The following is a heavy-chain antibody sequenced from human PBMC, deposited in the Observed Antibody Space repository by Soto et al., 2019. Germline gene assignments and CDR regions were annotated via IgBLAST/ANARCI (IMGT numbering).Heavy chain of an antibody. V-gene: IGHV1-46*01. D-gene: IGHD3-22*01. CDR1: GYAFTGYY. CDR3: ARSLITMIVVVTGGMDV. Sequence: ASVKVSCKASGYAFTGYYMHWVRQAPGQGLEWMGIINPSGGSTSYAQKFQGRVTMTRDTSTSTVYMELSSLRSEDTAVYYCARSLITMIVVVTGGMDVWGQGTTVTVSS. J-gene: IGHJ6*02. CDR2: INPSGGST.